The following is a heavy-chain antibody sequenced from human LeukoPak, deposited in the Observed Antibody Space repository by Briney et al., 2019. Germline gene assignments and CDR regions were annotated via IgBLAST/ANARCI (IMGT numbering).Heavy chain of an antibody. Sequence: SETLSLTCGVSGGSINTNTFFWGWVRQPPGKGLEWIGNVFYSGSTMYNPSLKRRVTMSIDTSKSQFSLSLSSVTAADTAMYWCVRQSRIFGVTRPGYMDVWGKGIMVSVSS. D-gene: IGHD3-3*01. CDR3: VRQSRIFGVTRPGYMDV. V-gene: IGHV4-39*01. J-gene: IGHJ6*03. CDR1: GGSINTNTFF. CDR2: VFYSGST.